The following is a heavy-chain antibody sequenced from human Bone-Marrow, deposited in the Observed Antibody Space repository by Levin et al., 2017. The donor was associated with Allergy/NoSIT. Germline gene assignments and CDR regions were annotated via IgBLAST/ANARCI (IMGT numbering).Heavy chain of an antibody. D-gene: IGHD4-17*01. CDR3: ARDGGYGDEKYYYYYGLDV. CDR1: GFTFSDYY. V-gene: IGHV3-11*01. Sequence: GGSLRLSCGASGFTFSDYYMSWIRQAPGKGLEWISYISNNSDTIEYADSVKGRFSISRDNAKNSLYLQMNSLTAEDTAVYYCARDGGYGDEKYYYYYGLDVWGQGTTVTVSS. J-gene: IGHJ6*02. CDR2: ISNNSDTI.